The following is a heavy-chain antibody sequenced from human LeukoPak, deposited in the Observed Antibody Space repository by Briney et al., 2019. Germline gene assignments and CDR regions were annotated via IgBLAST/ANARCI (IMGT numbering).Heavy chain of an antibody. CDR1: GFTFSSYW. CDR3: AKGRYSSSWYGDDY. V-gene: IGHV3-74*01. Sequence: GGSLRLSCADSGFTFSSYWMHWVRQAPGKRLVWVSRINSDGSSTSYADSVKGRFTISRDNAKNTLYLQMNSLRAEDTAVYYCAKGRYSSSWYGDDYWGQGTLVTVSS. CDR2: INSDGSST. J-gene: IGHJ4*02. D-gene: IGHD6-13*01.